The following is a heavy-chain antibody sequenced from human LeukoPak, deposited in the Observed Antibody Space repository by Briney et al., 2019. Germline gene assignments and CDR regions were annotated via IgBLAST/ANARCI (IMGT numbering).Heavy chain of an antibody. CDR2: IKRVGSAK. CDR1: EFIFRNYW. Sequence: GGSLRLSCAASEFIFRNYWMSWVRQAPGKGLEWVANIKRVGSAKYYVDSVEGRFTNSRDNSKNTLFLQMNSLRAEDTAVYYCARCTWGSDIFYWGQGTLVTVSS. D-gene: IGHD3-16*01. V-gene: IGHV3-7*01. J-gene: IGHJ4*02. CDR3: ARCTWGSDIFY.